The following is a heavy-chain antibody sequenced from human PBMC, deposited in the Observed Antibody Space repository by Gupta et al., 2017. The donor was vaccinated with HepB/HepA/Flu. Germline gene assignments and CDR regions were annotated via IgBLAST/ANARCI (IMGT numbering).Heavy chain of an antibody. CDR2: ISYDGSNK. CDR3: ARDGADTAMVNTNYDY. V-gene: IGHV3-30-3*01. D-gene: IGHD5-18*01. J-gene: IGHJ4*02. Sequence: QVQLVESGGGVVQPGRSLSLSCAASGFTFSSYAMHWVRQAPGKGLEWVAVISYDGSNKYYADSVKGRFTISRDNSKNTLYLQMNSLRAEDTAVYYCARDGADTAMVNTNYDYWGQGTLVTVSS. CDR1: GFTFSSYA.